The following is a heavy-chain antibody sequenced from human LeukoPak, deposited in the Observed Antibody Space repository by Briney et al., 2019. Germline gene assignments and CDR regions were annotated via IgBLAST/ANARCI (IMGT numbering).Heavy chain of an antibody. J-gene: IGHJ3*01. CDR2: ISQSGSTR. V-gene: IGHV3-48*03. CDR3: ARDGETAAPWALDL. D-gene: IGHD3-10*01. Sequence: GGSLRLSCAASGFTFNDYEMNWVRQAPGKGLEWVAYISQSGSTRRFTDSVKGRFTISRDNAKNSLYLQLSSLRVEDMDIYYCARDGETAAPWALDLWGQGTMVTVSS. CDR1: GFTFNDYE.